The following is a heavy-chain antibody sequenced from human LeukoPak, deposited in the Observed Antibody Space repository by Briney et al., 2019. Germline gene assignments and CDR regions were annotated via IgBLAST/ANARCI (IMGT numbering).Heavy chain of an antibody. CDR3: VKGGAYTTSSNFDY. Sequence: GGSLRLSCSASGFTFITYAMHWDRQAPGKGLEYVSAISSNGGSTYYADFVKGRFTISRDNSKKTLYLQMSSLRAEDTAIYYCVKGGAYTTSSNFDYWGQGTLVTVSS. CDR2: ISSNGGST. J-gene: IGHJ4*02. CDR1: GFTFITYA. V-gene: IGHV3-64D*06. D-gene: IGHD6-6*01.